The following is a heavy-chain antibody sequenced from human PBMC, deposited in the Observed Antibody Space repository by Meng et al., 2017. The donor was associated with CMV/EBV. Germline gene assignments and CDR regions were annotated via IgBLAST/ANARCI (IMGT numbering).Heavy chain of an antibody. CDR1: GFTFSSYE. CDR3: AREDDILTGDYYYYYGMDV. J-gene: IGHJ6*02. CDR2: ISSSGSTI. D-gene: IGHD3-9*01. Sequence: GGSLRLSCAASGFTFSSYEMNWVRRAPGKGLEWVSYISSSGSTIYYADSVKGRFTISRDNAKNSLYLQMNSLRAEDTAVYYCAREDDILTGDYYYYYGMDVWGQGTTVTVSS. V-gene: IGHV3-48*03.